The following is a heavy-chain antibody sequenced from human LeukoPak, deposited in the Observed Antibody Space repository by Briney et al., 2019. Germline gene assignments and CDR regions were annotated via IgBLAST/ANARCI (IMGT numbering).Heavy chain of an antibody. J-gene: IGHJ3*02. Sequence: PGGSLRLSCAASGFTFRNYAMHWVRQAPGKGLEWVAIIWYDGGNRYYADSVKGRFTISRDNSKNTLYLQMNSLRAEDTAVYYCAREDRIAPADKAFDIWGQGTMVTVSS. D-gene: IGHD6-13*01. CDR3: AREDRIAPADKAFDI. V-gene: IGHV3-33*01. CDR1: GFTFRNYA. CDR2: IWYDGGNR.